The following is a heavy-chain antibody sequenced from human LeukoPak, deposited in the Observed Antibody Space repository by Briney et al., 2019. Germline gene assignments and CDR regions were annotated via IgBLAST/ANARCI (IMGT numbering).Heavy chain of an antibody. D-gene: IGHD3-10*01. Sequence: GGSLRLSCAASGFTFSSYEMNWVRQAPGKGLEWVSYISSSGSTIYYADSVKGRFTISRDNAKNSLYLQMNSLRAEDTAVYYCASGRRALNYYGSGSYVWGQGTLVTVSS. CDR1: GFTFSSYE. V-gene: IGHV3-48*03. CDR3: ASGRRALNYYGSGSYV. CDR2: ISSSGSTI. J-gene: IGHJ4*02.